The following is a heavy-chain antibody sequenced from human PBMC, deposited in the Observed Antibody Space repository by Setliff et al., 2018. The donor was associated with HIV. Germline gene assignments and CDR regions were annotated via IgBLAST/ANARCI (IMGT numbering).Heavy chain of an antibody. V-gene: IGHV1-18*01. D-gene: IGHD6-13*01. CDR1: GYTFTNYA. Sequence: GASVKVSCKASGYTFTNYAMNWVRQAPGQGLEWMGWISAYNGNTNYAQKLQGRVTMTTDTSTKTGYMELRSLTSNDTAVYYCARERGPYSSSFNFDHWGQGTLVTVSS. CDR2: ISAYNGNT. J-gene: IGHJ4*02. CDR3: ARERGPYSSSFNFDH.